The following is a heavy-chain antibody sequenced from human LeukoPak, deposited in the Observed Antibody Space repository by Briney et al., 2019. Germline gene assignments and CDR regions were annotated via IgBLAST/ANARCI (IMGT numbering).Heavy chain of an antibody. J-gene: IGHJ4*02. CDR3: AGHVAARPYNY. CDR2: INPNSGGT. Sequence: ASVKVSCKASGYTFTGYYMHWVRQAPGQGLEWVGRINPNSGGTNYAQKFQGRVTMTRDTSISTAYMELSRLRSDDTAVYYCAGHVAARPYNYWGQGTLVTVSS. V-gene: IGHV1-2*06. CDR1: GYTFTGYY. D-gene: IGHD6-6*01.